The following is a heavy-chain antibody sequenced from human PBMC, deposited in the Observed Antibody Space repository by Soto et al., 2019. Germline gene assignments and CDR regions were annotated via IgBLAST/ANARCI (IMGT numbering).Heavy chain of an antibody. Sequence: EVQLSEAGGGLVQPGGPLRLSCGGAGFTFSGSAVSWVRQAPGRGLEWVSGISGGGSTEYADSVKGRFGISRDNSKDTVYLYMNSLRDDDTAVYYCARQKGDIVARPPDHWGQGILVTVSS. CDR2: ISGGGST. CDR1: GFTFSGSA. D-gene: IGHD5-12*01. V-gene: IGHV3-23*01. CDR3: ARQKGDIVARPPDH. J-gene: IGHJ4*02.